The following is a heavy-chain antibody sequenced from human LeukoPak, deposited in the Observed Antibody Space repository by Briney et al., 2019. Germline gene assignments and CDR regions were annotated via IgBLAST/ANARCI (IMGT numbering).Heavy chain of an antibody. V-gene: IGHV4-59*01. J-gene: IGHJ6*02. CDR2: IYYSGST. CDR3: AKWGYSPARDYYYGMDV. D-gene: IGHD5-18*01. CDR1: GGSISSYY. Sequence: KPSETLSLTCTVSGGSISSYYWSWIRQPPGKGLEWIGYIYYSGSTNYNPSHKSRVTISVDTSKNQFSLKLSSVTAADTAVYYCAKWGYSPARDYYYGMDVWGQGTTVTVSS.